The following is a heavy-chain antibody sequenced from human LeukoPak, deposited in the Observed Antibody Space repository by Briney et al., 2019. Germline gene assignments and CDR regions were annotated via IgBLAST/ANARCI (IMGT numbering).Heavy chain of an antibody. J-gene: IGHJ4*02. Sequence: SETLSLTCTVSGGSISSHFWSWIRQPPGKGLEWIGYIFYSGTTKYNPSLRSRVTISADTSKNQFSLKLSSVTAADTAVYYCVRTDPRDLKYYFDYWGQGALVSVSS. CDR3: VRTDPRDLKYYFDY. CDR2: IFYSGTT. V-gene: IGHV4-59*11. CDR1: GGSISSHF.